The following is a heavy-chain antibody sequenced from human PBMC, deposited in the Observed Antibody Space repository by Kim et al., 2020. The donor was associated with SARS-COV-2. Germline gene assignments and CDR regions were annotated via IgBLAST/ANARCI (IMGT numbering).Heavy chain of an antibody. CDR1: GGSISSSSYY. Sequence: SETLSLTCTVSGGSISSSSYYWGWIRQPPGKGLEWIGSIYYSGSTYYNPSLKSRVTISVDTSKNQFSLKLSSVTAADTAVYYCARLEGVLLNLDYWGQGTLVTVSS. D-gene: IGHD3-16*01. V-gene: IGHV4-39*01. CDR3: ARLEGVLLNLDY. CDR2: IYYSGST. J-gene: IGHJ4*02.